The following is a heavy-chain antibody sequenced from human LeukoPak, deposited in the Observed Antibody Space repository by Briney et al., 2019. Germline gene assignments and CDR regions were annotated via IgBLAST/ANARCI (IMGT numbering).Heavy chain of an antibody. CDR2: ITESGGGT. D-gene: IGHD3-16*01. CDR3: ARRQTGEQPENY. V-gene: IGHV3-23*01. J-gene: IGHJ4*02. CDR1: GFSFSSCA. Sequence: PGGSLRLSCAAFGFSFSSCAMSWGRETPGKGLGWVSAITESGGGTYYADSVKSPFTSSRDNPKNRLYLKMHSLRAEDTALYYGARRQTGEQPENYWGQGTLVTVSS.